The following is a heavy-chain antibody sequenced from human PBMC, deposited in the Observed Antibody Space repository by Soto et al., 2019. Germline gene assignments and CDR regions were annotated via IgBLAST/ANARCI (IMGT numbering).Heavy chain of an antibody. CDR2: IYYRGST. V-gene: IGHV4-59*01. J-gene: IGHJ6*02. CDR3: ARQQLLPFYYALDV. D-gene: IGHD6-13*01. Sequence: SETLSLTCNVSGGSISGYYWSWIRQPPGKGLEYIGYIYYRGSTNYNPSLESRVTMSVDTSRNQFSLEVNSVTPADTAVYYCARQQLLPFYYALDVWGQGTTVTVSS. CDR1: GGSISGYY.